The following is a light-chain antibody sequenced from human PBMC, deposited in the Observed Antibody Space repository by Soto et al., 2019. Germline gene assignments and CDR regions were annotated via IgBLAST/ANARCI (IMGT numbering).Light chain of an antibody. CDR3: QVWDSGPDHVV. J-gene: IGLJ2*01. CDR1: NIGSKS. CDR2: DDT. Sequence: SYELTQSPSMSVAPGQTATITCGGNNIGSKSVQWYQQKSGQAPVLVVYDDTDRPSGIPERFSGSNSGNTATLTISRVKAEDEADYSCQVWDSGPDHVVFGGGTKLTVL. V-gene: IGLV3-21*02.